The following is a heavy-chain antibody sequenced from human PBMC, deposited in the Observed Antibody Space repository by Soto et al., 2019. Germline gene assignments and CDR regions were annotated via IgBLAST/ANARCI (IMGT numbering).Heavy chain of an antibody. CDR3: ARVNGYSSSWYQDGMDV. J-gene: IGHJ6*02. Sequence: TLSLTCAVSGGSISSSNWWSWVRQPPGKGLEWIGEIYHGGSTNYNPSLKSRVTISVDKSKNQFSLKLSSVTAADTAVYYCARVNGYSSSWYQDGMDVWGQGTTVTVSS. V-gene: IGHV4-4*02. CDR2: IYHGGST. D-gene: IGHD6-13*01. CDR1: GGSISSSNW.